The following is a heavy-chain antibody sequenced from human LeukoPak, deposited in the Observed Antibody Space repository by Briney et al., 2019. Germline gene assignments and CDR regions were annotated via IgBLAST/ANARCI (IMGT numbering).Heavy chain of an antibody. V-gene: IGHV1-2*02. D-gene: IGHD3-3*01. CDR1: GYTFTGYY. Sequence: ASVKVSCKASGYTFTGYYMHWVRQAPGQGLDWMEWINPISCGTNYAQKFQSTGTMTRDTSISTAYMELSRLRSDDTAVYYCARVRLDYDFWSGYYTIDYWGQGSLVTVSS. CDR2: INPISCGT. J-gene: IGHJ4*02. CDR3: ARVRLDYDFWSGYYTIDY.